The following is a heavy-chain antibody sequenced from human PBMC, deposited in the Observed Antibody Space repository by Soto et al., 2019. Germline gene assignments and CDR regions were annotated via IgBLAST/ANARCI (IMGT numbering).Heavy chain of an antibody. J-gene: IGHJ6*03. CDR2: INSDGSST. CDR1: GFTCSSYW. Sequence: EVQLVESGGGLVQPGGSLRLSCAASGFTCSSYWMHWVRQAPGKGLVCVSRINSDGSSTSYADSVKGRFTISRDNAKKKQYLQMNSLRAEDTAVYYRARGSPITYYDILTGYAYYMDVWGKGTTVTVSS. CDR3: ARGSPITYYDILTGYAYYMDV. D-gene: IGHD3-9*01. V-gene: IGHV3-74*01.